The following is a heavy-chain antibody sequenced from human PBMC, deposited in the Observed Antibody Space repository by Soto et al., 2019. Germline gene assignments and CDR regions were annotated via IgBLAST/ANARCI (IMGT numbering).Heavy chain of an antibody. CDR3: ARDRLYYSGGSCYGGKFDI. V-gene: IGHV4-59*01. CDR1: GGHISSYY. D-gene: IGHD2-15*01. Sequence: SETLSLTCTVAGGHISSYYWSRIRQPPGKGLEWIGYIYYSGSTNYNPSLKSRVTISVDTSKNQFSLKLSSVTAADTAVYYCARDRLYYSGGSCYGGKFDIWGQGTMVTVSS. CDR2: IYYSGST. J-gene: IGHJ3*02.